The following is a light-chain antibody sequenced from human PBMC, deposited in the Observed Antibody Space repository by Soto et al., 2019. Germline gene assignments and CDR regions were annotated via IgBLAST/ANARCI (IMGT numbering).Light chain of an antibody. Sequence: EVVLTQSPGTLSLSPGERTTLSCRASQTVRNNYLAWYQQKPGQAPTLLIYDASNRATGIPDRFSGGGSGTDFTLTISRLEPEDFAVYYCQQYGSSPPITFGQGTRLEI. V-gene: IGKV3-20*01. J-gene: IGKJ5*01. CDR2: DAS. CDR3: QQYGSSPPIT. CDR1: QTVRNNY.